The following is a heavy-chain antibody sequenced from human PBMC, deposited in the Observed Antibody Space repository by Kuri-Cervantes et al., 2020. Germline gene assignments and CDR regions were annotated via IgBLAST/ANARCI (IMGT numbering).Heavy chain of an antibody. V-gene: IGHV1-46*01. CDR2: INPSGGST. CDR1: GYTFTGYY. CDR3: ATLYYFDY. Sequence: ASVKVSCKASGYTFTGYYMHWVRQAPGRGLEWMGWINPSGGSTSYEQKFQGRVTMTRDTSTSTVYMELSSLRSEDTAVYYCATLYYFDYWGQGTLVTVSS. J-gene: IGHJ4*02.